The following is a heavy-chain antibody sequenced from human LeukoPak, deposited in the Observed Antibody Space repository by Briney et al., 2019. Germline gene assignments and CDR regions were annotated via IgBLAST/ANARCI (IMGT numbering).Heavy chain of an antibody. D-gene: IGHD6-6*01. Sequence: SETLSLTRTVSGGSISSNTYYWGCVRQPPGKGLEWIGSDYYSGSIYYNPSLKSRVTISVDTSKNQFSLKLSSVTAADTAVYYCARDLRPYSSSTGFDYWGQGTRVSVSS. CDR1: GGSISSNTYY. CDR2: DYYSGSI. J-gene: IGHJ4*02. V-gene: IGHV4-39*07. CDR3: ARDLRPYSSSTGFDY.